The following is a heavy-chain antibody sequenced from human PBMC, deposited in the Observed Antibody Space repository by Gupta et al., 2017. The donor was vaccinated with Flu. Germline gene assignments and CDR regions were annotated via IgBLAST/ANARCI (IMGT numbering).Heavy chain of an antibody. CDR2: ISSSSSYI. Sequence: EVQLVESGGGLVKPGGSLRLSCAASGFTFSSYSMIWVLQAPGKGLEWVSSISSSSSYIYYAGSVKGRFTISRDNAKNSLYLQMNSLRAEDTAVYYCARVSGYCTNGVCSVPFDYWGQGTLVTVSS. CDR1: GFTFSSYS. CDR3: ARVSGYCTNGVCSVPFDY. V-gene: IGHV3-21*01. J-gene: IGHJ4*02. D-gene: IGHD2-8*01.